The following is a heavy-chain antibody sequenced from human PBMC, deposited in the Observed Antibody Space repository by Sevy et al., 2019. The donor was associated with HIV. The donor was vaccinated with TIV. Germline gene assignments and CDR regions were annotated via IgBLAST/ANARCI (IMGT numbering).Heavy chain of an antibody. D-gene: IGHD1-1*01. CDR3: ARDQGLEPRTDYYYYGMDV. CDR1: GFTFSDYY. Sequence: GGSLRLSCAASGFTFSDYYMSWIRQAPGKGLEWVSYISSSGSTIYYADSVKGRFTISRDNAKNSLYLQMNSLRAEDTAVYYCARDQGLEPRTDYYYYGMDVWGQGTTVTVSS. CDR2: ISSSGSTI. J-gene: IGHJ6*02. V-gene: IGHV3-11*04.